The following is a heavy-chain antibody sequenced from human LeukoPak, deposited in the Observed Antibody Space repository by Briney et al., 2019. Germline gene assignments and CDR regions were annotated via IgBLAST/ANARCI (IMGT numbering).Heavy chain of an antibody. D-gene: IGHD1-26*01. CDR3: AKDLGSGSPSAY. CDR2: ISYDGSNK. J-gene: IGHJ4*02. V-gene: IGHV3-30*18. CDR1: GFTFSNYA. Sequence: GGSLRLSCAASGFTFSNYAMSWVRQAPGKGLEWVAVISYDGSNKYYADSVKGRFTISRDNSKNTLYLQMNSLRAEDTAVYYCAKDLGSGSPSAYWGQGTLVTVSS.